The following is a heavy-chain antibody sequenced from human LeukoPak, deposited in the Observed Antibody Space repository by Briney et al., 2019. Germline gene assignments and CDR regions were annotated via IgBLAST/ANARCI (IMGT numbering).Heavy chain of an antibody. CDR3: ASRDLATHIDAFDI. CDR2: IYSGGTT. Sequence: GGSLRLSCAASGFTVSSNYMTWVRQAPGKGLEWVSVIYSGGTTYYADSVKGRFTISRDNSKNTVFLQMNSLRAEDTAVYYCASRDLATHIDAFDIWGQGTMVTVSS. CDR1: GFTVSSNY. D-gene: IGHD3-10*01. V-gene: IGHV3-53*01. J-gene: IGHJ3*02.